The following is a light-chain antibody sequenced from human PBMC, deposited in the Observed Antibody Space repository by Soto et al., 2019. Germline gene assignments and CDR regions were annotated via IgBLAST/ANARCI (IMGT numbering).Light chain of an antibody. J-gene: IGKJ5*01. CDR1: QAVSSNY. V-gene: IGKV3-20*01. CDR3: QQYGSSPSIT. Sequence: ALTQSPGTLSSSPGERATLSCRASQAVSSNYLAWYQQKPGQAPRLLIYGASSRATGIPDRFSGSGSGTDFTLTISRLEPEDFAVYYCQQYGSSPSITFGQGTRLEIK. CDR2: GAS.